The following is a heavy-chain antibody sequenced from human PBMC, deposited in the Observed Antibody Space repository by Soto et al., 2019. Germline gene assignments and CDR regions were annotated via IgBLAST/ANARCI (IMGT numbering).Heavy chain of an antibody. CDR2: IYHTGNA. J-gene: IGHJ5*02. D-gene: IGHD3-22*01. V-gene: IGHV4-39*01. Sequence: SETLSLTCTVSGGSISSNNYYWGWIRQPPGKGLEWIGSIYHTGNAYYNPSLKSRVTISVDTSKNQFSLKLTSVTAADAALYYCARDFFDSSDYTTNWFDPWGQGTLVTVSS. CDR1: GGSISSNNYY. CDR3: ARDFFDSSDYTTNWFDP.